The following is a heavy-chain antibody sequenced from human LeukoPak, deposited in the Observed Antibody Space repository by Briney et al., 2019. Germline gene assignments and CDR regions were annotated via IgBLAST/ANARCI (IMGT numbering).Heavy chain of an antibody. CDR2: MNPNSGNT. J-gene: IGHJ6*03. CDR1: GYTFISYD. CDR3: ARALDEYSSSWRSIYYYYYMDV. Sequence: ASVKVSCKASGYTFISYDIHWVRQATGQGLEWMGWMNPNSGNTGYAQKFQGRVTITRNTSISTAYMELSSLRSEDTAVYYCARALDEYSSSWRSIYYYYYMDVWGKGTTVTVSS. D-gene: IGHD6-13*01. V-gene: IGHV1-8*01.